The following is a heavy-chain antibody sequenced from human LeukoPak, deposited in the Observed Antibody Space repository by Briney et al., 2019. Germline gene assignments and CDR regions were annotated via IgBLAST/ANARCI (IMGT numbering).Heavy chain of an antibody. CDR2: IVVGSGNT. D-gene: IGHD4-17*01. V-gene: IGHV1-58*01. Sequence: SVKVSCKASGFTFTSSAVQWVRQARGQRLEWIGWIVVGSGNTNYAQKFQERVTITRDMSTSTAYMELNSLRSEDTAVYYCAARNAYGDDTLYFDYWGQGTLVTVSS. J-gene: IGHJ4*02. CDR1: GFTFTSSA. CDR3: AARNAYGDDTLYFDY.